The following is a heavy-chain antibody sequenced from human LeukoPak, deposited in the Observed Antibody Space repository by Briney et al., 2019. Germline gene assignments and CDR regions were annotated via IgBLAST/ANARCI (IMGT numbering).Heavy chain of an antibody. CDR1: GFTFSSYA. J-gene: IGHJ4*02. D-gene: IGHD6-6*01. Sequence: PGGSLRLSCAASGFTFSSYAMHWVRQAPGKGLEWVAVISYDGSNKYYADSVKGRFTISRDNSKNTLYLQMNSLRAEDTAVYYCARPGSIHEIAARPAYYFDYWGQGTLVTVSS. CDR2: ISYDGSNK. V-gene: IGHV3-30-3*01. CDR3: ARPGSIHEIAARPAYYFDY.